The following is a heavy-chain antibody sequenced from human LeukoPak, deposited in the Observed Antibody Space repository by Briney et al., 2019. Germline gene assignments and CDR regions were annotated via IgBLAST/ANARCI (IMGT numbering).Heavy chain of an antibody. D-gene: IGHD4-17*01. CDR1: GSTFSSYA. V-gene: IGHV1-69*13. Sequence: SVKVSCKASGSTFSSYAISWVRQAPGQGPEWMGGIIPIFGTANYAQKFQGRVTITADESTSTAYMELSSLRSEDTAVYYCSSGRVYGDYGYTFDAFDIWGQGTMVTVSS. J-gene: IGHJ3*02. CDR2: IIPIFGTA. CDR3: SSGRVYGDYGYTFDAFDI.